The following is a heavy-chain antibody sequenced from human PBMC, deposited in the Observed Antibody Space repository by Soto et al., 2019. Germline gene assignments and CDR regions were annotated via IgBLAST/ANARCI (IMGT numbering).Heavy chain of an antibody. Sequence: QVQLVQSGGEVKKPGASVKVSCKASGYTFSNFGLTWVRQAPGQGLELMGWISPYNGNTNYAQKLQGRLTMTTDKSPRTAYMELRSVRSDDTAVYYCARDRLGVSVTGGGFDSWGQGTLVTVSS. D-gene: IGHD2-8*01. CDR3: ARDRLGVSVTGGGFDS. J-gene: IGHJ4*02. CDR2: ISPYNGNT. V-gene: IGHV1-18*01. CDR1: GYTFSNFG.